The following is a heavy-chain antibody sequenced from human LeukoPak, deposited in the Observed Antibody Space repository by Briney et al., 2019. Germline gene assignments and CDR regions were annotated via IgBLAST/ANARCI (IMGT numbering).Heavy chain of an antibody. CDR2: IWYDGSNK. J-gene: IGHJ4*02. CDR3: ARGGLLRAQDY. D-gene: IGHD3-22*01. V-gene: IGHV3-33*01. Sequence: PGGSLRLSCAASGFTFSSYGMHWVRQAPGKGLEWVAVIWYDGSNKYYADSVKGRFTISRDNSKNTLYLQMNSLRAEDTAAYYCARGGLLRAQDYWGQGTLVTVSS. CDR1: GFTFSSYG.